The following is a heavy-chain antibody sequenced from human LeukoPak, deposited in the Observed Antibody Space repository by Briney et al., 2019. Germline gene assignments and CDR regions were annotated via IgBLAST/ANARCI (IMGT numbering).Heavy chain of an antibody. CDR1: GGSFSGYY. J-gene: IGHJ3*02. CDR3: ARGRSSSWYPWYAFDI. CDR2: INHSGST. V-gene: IGHV4-34*01. D-gene: IGHD6-13*01. Sequence: SETLSLTCTVSGGSFSGYYWSWIRQPPGKGLEWIGEINHSGSTNYNPSLKSRVTISVDTSKNQFSLKLSSVTAADTAVYYCARGRSSSWYPWYAFDIWGQGTMVTVSS.